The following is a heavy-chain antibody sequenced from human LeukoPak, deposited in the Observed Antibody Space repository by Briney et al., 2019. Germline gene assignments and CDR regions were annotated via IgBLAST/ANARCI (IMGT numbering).Heavy chain of an antibody. CDR2: ISYDGSNK. D-gene: IGHD6-13*01. J-gene: IGHJ4*02. CDR3: ARARWAAAAVEY. Sequence: GGSLRLSCAASGITFSSYAMHWVRQAPGKGLEWVAVISYDGSNKYYADSVKGRFTISRDNSKNTLYLQMNSLRAEDTAVYYCARARWAAAAVEYWGQGTLVTVSS. V-gene: IGHV3-30-3*01. CDR1: GITFSSYA.